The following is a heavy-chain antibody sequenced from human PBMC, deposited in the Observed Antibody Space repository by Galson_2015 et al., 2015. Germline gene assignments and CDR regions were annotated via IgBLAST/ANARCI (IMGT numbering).Heavy chain of an antibody. CDR1: GLTFSSYS. CDR2: ISSSSSYI. V-gene: IGHV3-21*01. D-gene: IGHD3-3*01. CDR3: ARGSWSGYYAPDY. J-gene: IGHJ4*02. Sequence: SLRLSCAASGLTFSSYSMNWVRQAPGKGLEWVSSISSSSSYIYYADSVKGRFTISRDNAKNSLYLQMNSLRAEDTAVYYCARGSWSGYYAPDYWGQGTLVTVSS.